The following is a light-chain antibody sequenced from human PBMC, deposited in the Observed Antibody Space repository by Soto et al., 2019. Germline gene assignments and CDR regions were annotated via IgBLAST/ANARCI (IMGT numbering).Light chain of an antibody. Sequence: DIQMTQSPSTLSASVGDRVTITCRASQSISSWLAWYQQKPGKAPKLLIYKASSLESGVPSRFSGSGSGTECTLTISSLQPDDFANYYCHQYNSYWTFGQGIKVEIK. J-gene: IGKJ1*01. V-gene: IGKV1-5*03. CDR2: KAS. CDR3: HQYNSYWT. CDR1: QSISSW.